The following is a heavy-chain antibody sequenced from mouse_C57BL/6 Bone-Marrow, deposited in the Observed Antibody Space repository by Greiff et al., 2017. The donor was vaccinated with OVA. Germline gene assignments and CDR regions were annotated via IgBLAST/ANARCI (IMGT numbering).Heavy chain of an antibody. CDR2: IDPETGGT. CDR1: GYTFTDYE. CDR3: TRGYSNSYAMDY. J-gene: IGHJ4*01. Sequence: QVQLQQSGAELVRPGASVTLSCKASGYTFTDYEMHWVKQTPVHGLEWIGAIDPETGGTAYNQKFKGKAILTSDKSSSTDYMELRSLTSENSAVYYCTRGYSNSYAMDYWGQGTSVTVSS. D-gene: IGHD2-5*01. V-gene: IGHV1-15*01.